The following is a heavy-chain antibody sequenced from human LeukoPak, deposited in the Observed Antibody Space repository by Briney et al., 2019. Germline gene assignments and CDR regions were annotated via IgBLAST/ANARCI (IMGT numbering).Heavy chain of an antibody. CDR3: ARDYYYDSSGSLNDAFDI. D-gene: IGHD3-22*01. J-gene: IGHJ3*02. Sequence: TSETLSLTCTVSGGSSSNYYWSWIRQPAGKGLEWIGRIYSSGSTNYNPSLKSRVTMSVDTSKNQFSLRLSSVTAVDAAVYYCARDYYYDSSGSLNDAFDIWGQGTMVTVSS. CDR1: GGSSSNYY. CDR2: IYSSGST. V-gene: IGHV4-4*07.